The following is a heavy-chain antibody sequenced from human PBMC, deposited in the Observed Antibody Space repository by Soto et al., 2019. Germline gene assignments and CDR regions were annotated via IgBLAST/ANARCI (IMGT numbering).Heavy chain of an antibody. CDR3: ARISSSYYYDSSGGSFDC. Sequence: SGPTLVNPTETLTLTCTVSGFSLSNARMGVSWIRQPPGKALEWLAHIFSNDEKSYSTSLKSRLTISKDTSKSQVVLTMTNMDPVDTATYYCARISSSYYYDSSGGSFDCWGQGTLVTVSS. V-gene: IGHV2-26*01. CDR2: IFSNDEK. J-gene: IGHJ4*02. CDR1: GFSLSNARMG. D-gene: IGHD3-22*01.